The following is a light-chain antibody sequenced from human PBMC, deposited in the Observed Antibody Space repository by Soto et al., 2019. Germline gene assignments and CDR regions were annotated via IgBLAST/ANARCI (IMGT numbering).Light chain of an antibody. CDR3: SSYTSRSTLV. Sequence: QSALTQPPSVSGSPGQSVTISCTGTSSDVGSYNRVSWYQQPPGTAPKLMIYEVRNRPSGVPDRFSGSKSGYTASLTISGLQAEDEADYYCSSYTSRSTLVFGGATKLTVL. CDR1: SSDVGSYNR. V-gene: IGLV2-18*02. J-gene: IGLJ2*01. CDR2: EVR.